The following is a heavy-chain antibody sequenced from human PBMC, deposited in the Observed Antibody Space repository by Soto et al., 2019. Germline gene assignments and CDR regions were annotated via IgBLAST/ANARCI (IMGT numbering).Heavy chain of an antibody. CDR2: ISFDGSNK. CDR1: GFPFSSYG. V-gene: IGHV3-30*18. J-gene: IGHJ4*02. D-gene: IGHD4-17*01. Sequence: QVQLVESGGGVVQPGRSLRLSCAASGFPFSSYGMHWARQAPGKGLEWVAVISFDGSNKYYADSVQGRFTISRDNSKNTLYLQMNSLRAEDTAVYYCAKYPGYGDYEDYFDYWGQGTLVTVSS. CDR3: AKYPGYGDYEDYFDY.